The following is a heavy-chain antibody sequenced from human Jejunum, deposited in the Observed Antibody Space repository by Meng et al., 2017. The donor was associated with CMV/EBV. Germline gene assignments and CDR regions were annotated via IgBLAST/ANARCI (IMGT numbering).Heavy chain of an antibody. CDR2: ISGDGSSI. Sequence: GLVXPXXXRRRSCVGSGFIFSRHWMHWVRQAPGKGLLWVSRISGDGSSISHADSVKGRFTISRDNAKNTLYLQMNSLRPEDTAVYYCAKVADLMYYFDSWGQGTLVTVSS. V-gene: IGHV3-74*01. CDR3: AKVADLMYYFDS. CDR1: GFIFSRHW. J-gene: IGHJ4*02.